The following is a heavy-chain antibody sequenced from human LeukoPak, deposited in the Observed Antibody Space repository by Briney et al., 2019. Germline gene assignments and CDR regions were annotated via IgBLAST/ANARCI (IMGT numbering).Heavy chain of an antibody. CDR2: ISAYNGNT. V-gene: IGHV1-18*01. CDR1: GYTFTSYG. CDR3: ARELGRPQKTFDY. J-gene: IGHJ4*02. Sequence: GASVKVSCKASGYTFTSYGISWVRQAPGQGLEWMGWISAYNGNTNYAQKLQGRVTMTRDMSTSTVFMDLSSLRSEDTAFYYCARELGRPQKTFDYWGQGTLVTVSS.